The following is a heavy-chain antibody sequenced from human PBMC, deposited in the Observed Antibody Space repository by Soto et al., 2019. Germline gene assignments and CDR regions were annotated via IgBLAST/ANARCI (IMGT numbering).Heavy chain of an antibody. Sequence: PVGSLSLSCAASGFTFSSYWMSWVRQAPGKGLEWVANIKQDGSEKYYGDSVKGRFTISRDNAKNSLYLQMNSLRAEDTAVYYCARDPLYDSSGYYQWEVDYWGQGIMVTVSS. D-gene: IGHD3-22*01. CDR1: GFTFSSYW. V-gene: IGHV3-7*03. J-gene: IGHJ4*02. CDR2: IKQDGSEK. CDR3: ARDPLYDSSGYYQWEVDY.